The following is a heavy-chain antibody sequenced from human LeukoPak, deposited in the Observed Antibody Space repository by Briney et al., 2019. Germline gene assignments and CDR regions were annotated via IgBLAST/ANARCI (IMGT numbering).Heavy chain of an antibody. CDR1: GYTFTSYG. CDR3: ARDLKSYYDSSGYSAFDI. V-gene: IGHV1-18*01. J-gene: IGHJ3*02. D-gene: IGHD3-22*01. CDR2: ISAYNGNT. Sequence: ASVKASCKASGYTFTSYGISWVRQAPGQGLEWMGWISAYNGNTNYAQKLQGRVTMTTDTSTSTAYMELRSLRSDDTAVYYCARDLKSYYDSSGYSAFDIWGQGTMVTVSS.